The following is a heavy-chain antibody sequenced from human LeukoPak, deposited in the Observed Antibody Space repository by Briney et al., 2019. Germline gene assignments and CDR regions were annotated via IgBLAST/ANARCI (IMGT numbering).Heavy chain of an antibody. D-gene: IGHD3-3*01. V-gene: IGHV1-2*04. CDR2: INPNSGGT. CDR1: GYTFTGYY. Sequence: ASVKVSCKASGYTFTGYYMHWVRQAPGQGLEWMGWINPNSGGTNYAQKFRGWVTMTRDTSISTAYMELSRLRSDDTAVYYCARGRRITIFGVVRGNWFDPWGQGTLVTVSS. J-gene: IGHJ5*02. CDR3: ARGRRITIFGVVRGNWFDP.